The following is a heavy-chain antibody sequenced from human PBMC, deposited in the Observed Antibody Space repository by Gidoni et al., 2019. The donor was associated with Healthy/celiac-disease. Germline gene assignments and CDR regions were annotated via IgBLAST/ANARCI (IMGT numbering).Heavy chain of an antibody. CDR3: ARGRLLWWSLTGWFDP. Sequence: QVQLQQWGAGLLKPSETLSLTCAVYGGSFSGYYWSWIRQPPGKGLEWIGEINHSGSTNYNPSLKSRVTISVDTSKNQFSLKLSSVTAADTAVYYCARGRLLWWSLTGWFDPWGQGTLVTVSS. CDR2: INHSGST. J-gene: IGHJ5*02. V-gene: IGHV4-34*01. CDR1: GGSFSGYY. D-gene: IGHD2-21*01.